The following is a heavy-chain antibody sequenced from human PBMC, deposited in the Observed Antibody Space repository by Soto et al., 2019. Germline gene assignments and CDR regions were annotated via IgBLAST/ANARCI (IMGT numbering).Heavy chain of an antibody. V-gene: IGHV3-43*01. CDR2: ITSDGSNT. D-gene: IGHD3-16*01. Sequence: EVQLVESGGIVVQPGGSLRLSCAASGFNFNEYTMHWVRQAPGRGLEWVSLITSDGSNTYYADSVRGRFTISRDNSDNSLYLQINSLRTEDTALYYCVTSRTASARTFGRWGQGTLVTVSS. CDR3: VTSRTASARTFGR. J-gene: IGHJ1*01. CDR1: GFNFNEYT.